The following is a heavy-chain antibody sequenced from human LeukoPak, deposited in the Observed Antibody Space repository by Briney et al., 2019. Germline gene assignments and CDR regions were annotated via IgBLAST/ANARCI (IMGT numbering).Heavy chain of an antibody. CDR2: IYSSGST. J-gene: IGHJ4*02. D-gene: IGHD1-26*01. Sequence: SETLSLTCIVSGSSISNYYWSWIRQPAGKGLEWIGRIYSSGSTNYNPSLKSRVTMSLDTSKNQFSLKLSSVTAPDTAVYYCARAAHSGSLAPFDYWGQGTLVTVSS. CDR3: ARAAHSGSLAPFDY. CDR1: GSSISNYY. V-gene: IGHV4-4*07.